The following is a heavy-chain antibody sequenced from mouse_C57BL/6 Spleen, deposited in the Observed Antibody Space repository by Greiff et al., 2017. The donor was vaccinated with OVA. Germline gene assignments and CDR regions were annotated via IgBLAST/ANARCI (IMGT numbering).Heavy chain of an antibody. J-gene: IGHJ1*03. D-gene: IGHD2-1*01. CDR2: IDPSDSYT. V-gene: IGHV1-50*01. CDR1: GYTFTSYW. Sequence: QVQLQQPGAELVKPGASVKLSCKASGYTFTSYWMQWVKQRPGRGLEWIGEIDPSDSYTNYNQKFKGKATLTVDTSSSTAYMQLSSLTSEDSAVYYCARSYYGNWYFDVWGTGTTVTVSS. CDR3: ARSYYGNWYFDV.